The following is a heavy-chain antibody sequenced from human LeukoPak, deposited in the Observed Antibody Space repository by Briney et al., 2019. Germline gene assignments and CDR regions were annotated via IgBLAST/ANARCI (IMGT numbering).Heavy chain of an antibody. J-gene: IGHJ4*02. Sequence: GGSLRLSCAASGFTFSSYAMSWVRQAPGKGLEWVSAISGSGGSTYYADSVKGRFTISRDNSKNTLYLQMNSLRAEDTAVYYCAKLGWELLTPAGYFDYWGQGTLVTVSS. CDR1: GFTFSSYA. CDR2: ISGSGGST. V-gene: IGHV3-23*01. D-gene: IGHD1-26*01. CDR3: AKLGWELLTPAGYFDY.